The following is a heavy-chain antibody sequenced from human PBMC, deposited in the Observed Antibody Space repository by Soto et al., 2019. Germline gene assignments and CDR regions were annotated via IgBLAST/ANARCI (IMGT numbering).Heavy chain of an antibody. V-gene: IGHV4-39*01. CDR1: GGSISSSSYY. J-gene: IGHJ4*02. CDR3: ARNPGYGLYYFDY. Sequence: PSETLSLTCTVSGGSISSSSYYWGWIRQPPGKGLEWIGSIYYSGSTYYNPSLKSRVTISVDTSKSQFSLKLSSVTAADTAVYYCARNPGYGLYYFDYWGQGTLVPVSS. CDR2: IYYSGST. D-gene: IGHD5-18*01.